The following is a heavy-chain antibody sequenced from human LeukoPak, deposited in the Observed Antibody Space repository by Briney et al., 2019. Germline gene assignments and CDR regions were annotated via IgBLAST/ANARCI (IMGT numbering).Heavy chain of an antibody. CDR2: TLYRSKWYN. CDR3: AREVAGTYAFDY. D-gene: IGHD6-19*01. V-gene: IGHV6-1*01. Sequence: PSQTLSLTCAISGDSVSNNIIAWNWIRQSPSKGLKWLGRTLYRSKWYNDYAVSVKSRITINPDTFKNQFSLQLNFVTPEDTAVYYCAREVAGTYAFDYWGQGTLVTVSS. J-gene: IGHJ4*02. CDR1: GDSVSNNIIA.